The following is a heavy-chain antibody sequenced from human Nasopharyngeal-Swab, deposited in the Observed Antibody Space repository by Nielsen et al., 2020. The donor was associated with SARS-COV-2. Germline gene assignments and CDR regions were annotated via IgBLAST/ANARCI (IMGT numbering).Heavy chain of an antibody. J-gene: IGHJ4*02. CDR1: GYTFTSYY. CDR3: AREKAVVVVPAAEDSFDY. CDR2: INPSGCST. V-gene: IGHV1-46*01. Sequence: ASVKVSCKASGYTFTSYYMHWVRQAPGQGLAWMGIINPSGCSTSYAQKFQGRVTMTRDTSTSTVYMELSSLRSEDTAVYYCAREKAVVVVPAAEDSFDYWGQGTLVTVSS. D-gene: IGHD2-2*01.